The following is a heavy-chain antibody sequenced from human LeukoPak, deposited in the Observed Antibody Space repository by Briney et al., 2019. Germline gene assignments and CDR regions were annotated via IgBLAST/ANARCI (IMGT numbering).Heavy chain of an antibody. CDR2: IYYSGST. CDR1: GGSISSYY. D-gene: IGHD3-10*01. CDR3: ARQRTTYYYGSGDFDY. V-gene: IGHV4-59*08. Sequence: SETLSLTCTVSGGSISSYYWSWIRQPSGKGLEWIGYIYYSGSTNYNPSLKSRVTISVDTSKNQFSLKLSSVTAADTAVYYCARQRTTYYYGSGDFDYWGQGTLVTVSS. J-gene: IGHJ4*02.